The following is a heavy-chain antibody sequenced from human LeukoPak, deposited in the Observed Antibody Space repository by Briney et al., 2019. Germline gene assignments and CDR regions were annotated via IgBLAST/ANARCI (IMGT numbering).Heavy chain of an antibody. CDR2: IYYSGST. Sequence: SETLSLTCTVSGGSLSSYYWSWIRQPPGKGLEWIGYIYYSGSTNYNPSLKSRVTISVDTSKNQFSLKLSSVTAADTAVYYCARVPYYYDSSGYYDPAWGQGTLVTVSS. J-gene: IGHJ5*02. CDR3: ARVPYYYDSSGYYDPA. V-gene: IGHV4-59*01. D-gene: IGHD3-22*01. CDR1: GGSLSSYY.